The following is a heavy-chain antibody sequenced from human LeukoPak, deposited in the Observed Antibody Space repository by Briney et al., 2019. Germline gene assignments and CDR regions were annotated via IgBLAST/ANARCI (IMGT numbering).Heavy chain of an antibody. V-gene: IGHV4-39*01. CDR2: IYYSGST. CDR3: ARHGYDFWSGYPPYFDY. CDR1: GGSISSSSYY. D-gene: IGHD3-3*01. Sequence: PSETLSLTCTVSGGSISSSSYYWGWIRQPPGKGLEWIGSIYYSGSTYYNPSLKSRVTISVDTSKNQFSLKLSSVTAADTAVYYCARHGYDFWSGYPPYFDYWGQGTLVTVSS. J-gene: IGHJ4*02.